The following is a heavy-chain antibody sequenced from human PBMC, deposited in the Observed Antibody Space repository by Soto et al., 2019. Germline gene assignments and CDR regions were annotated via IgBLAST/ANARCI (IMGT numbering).Heavy chain of an antibody. CDR2: IIPIFGTA. V-gene: IGHV1-69*01. J-gene: IGHJ5*02. Sequence: QVQLVQSGAEVQKPGSSVKVSCKASGGTFSSYAISWVRQAPGQGLEWMGGIIPIFGTANYAQKFQGRVTITADESTSTAYMELSSLRSEDTSVYHCASYAPLVPAALQPSDNLFDPRGQGTLVTGSS. D-gene: IGHD2-2*02. CDR3: ASYAPLVPAALQPSDNLFDP. CDR1: GGTFSSYA.